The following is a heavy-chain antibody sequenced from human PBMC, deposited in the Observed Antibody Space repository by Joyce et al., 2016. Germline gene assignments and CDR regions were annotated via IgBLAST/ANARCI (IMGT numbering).Heavy chain of an antibody. CDR3: ARRGGDGYIFPADY. Sequence: EVQLVQSGAEVKKPGESLKISCKGSGYTFGNFWIGWVRQLPGKGLEWMGITYPGGSETRYSPPFQVQVTISADKSISTAFLQWSSLKASDTAMYYCARRGGDGYIFPADYWGQGTLLTVSS. CDR1: GYTFGNFW. J-gene: IGHJ4*02. V-gene: IGHV5-51*01. D-gene: IGHD5-24*01. CDR2: TYPGGSET.